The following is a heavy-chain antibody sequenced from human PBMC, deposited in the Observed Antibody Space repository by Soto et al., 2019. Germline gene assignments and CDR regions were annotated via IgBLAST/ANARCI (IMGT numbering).Heavy chain of an antibody. J-gene: IGHJ6*02. CDR1: GGTFSSYA. CDR3: ARDCRGNCITISGVVTAAEGMDV. D-gene: IGHD3-3*01. Sequence: SVKVSCKASGGTFSSYAISWVRQAPGQGLEWMGGIIPIFGTANYAQKFQGRVTITADESTSTAYMELSSLRSEDTAVYYCARDCRGNCITISGVVTAAEGMDVWGQGTTVTVSS. V-gene: IGHV1-69*13. CDR2: IIPIFGTA.